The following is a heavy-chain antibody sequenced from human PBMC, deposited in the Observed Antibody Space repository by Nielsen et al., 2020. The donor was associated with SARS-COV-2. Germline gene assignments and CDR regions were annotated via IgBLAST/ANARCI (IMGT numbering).Heavy chain of an antibody. V-gene: IGHV1-2*04. CDR3: ATVRYYDFWRIDY. CDR1: GYTFTGYY. Sequence: ASVKVSCKASGYTFTGYYMHWVRQAPGQGLEWMGWINPNSGGINYAQKFQGWVTMTEDTSTDTAYMELSSLRSEDTAVYYCATVRYYDFWRIDYWGQGTLVTVSS. J-gene: IGHJ4*02. D-gene: IGHD3-3*01. CDR2: INPNSGGI.